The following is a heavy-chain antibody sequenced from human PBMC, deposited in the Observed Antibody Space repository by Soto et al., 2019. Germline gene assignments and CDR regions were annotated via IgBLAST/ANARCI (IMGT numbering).Heavy chain of an antibody. CDR1: GYSFTSYW. CDR3: ARDYDILTGSTTFDY. D-gene: IGHD3-9*01. Sequence: PGESLKISCKGSGYSFTSYWIGWVRQMPGKGLEWMGIIYPGDSDTRYSPSFQGQVTISADKSISTAYLQWSSLKASDTAMYYCARDYDILTGSTTFDYWGQGTQVTVSS. J-gene: IGHJ4*02. V-gene: IGHV5-51*01. CDR2: IYPGDSDT.